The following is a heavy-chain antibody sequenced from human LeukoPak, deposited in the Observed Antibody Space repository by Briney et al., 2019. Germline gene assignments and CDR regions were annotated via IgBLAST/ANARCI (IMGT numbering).Heavy chain of an antibody. CDR3: AKGLYSSGYYYVPLGY. D-gene: IGHD3-22*01. CDR2: ISGSGGST. CDR1: GFTFSSYA. Sequence: GGSLRLSCAASGFTFSSYAMSWVRQAPGKGLEWVSAISGSGGSTYYADSVKGRFTISRDNSKNTLYLQMNSLRAEDTAVYYCAKGLYSSGYYYVPLGYRGQGTLVTVSS. V-gene: IGHV3-23*01. J-gene: IGHJ4*02.